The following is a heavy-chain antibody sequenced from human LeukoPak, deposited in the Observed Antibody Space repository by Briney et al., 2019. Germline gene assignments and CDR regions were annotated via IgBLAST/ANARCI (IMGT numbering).Heavy chain of an antibody. CDR1: GYSVTTYA. CDR2: INTNTGNP. J-gene: IGHJ5*02. V-gene: IGHV7-4-1*02. Sequence: ASVKVSCKASGYSVTTYAMNWVRQAPGQGLEWMGWINTNTGNPTYAQGFTGRFVFSLDTSVSTAYLQISSLKAEDTAVYYCARELLITRTWFDPWGQGTLVTVSS. CDR3: ARELLITRTWFDP. D-gene: IGHD3-22*01.